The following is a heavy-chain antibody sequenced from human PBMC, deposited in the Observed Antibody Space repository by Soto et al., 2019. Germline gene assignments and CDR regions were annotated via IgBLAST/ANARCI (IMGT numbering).Heavy chain of an antibody. CDR3: ARSRDGYSFYFYYGMDG. CDR2: ILHDGSAE. V-gene: IGHV3-30*03. J-gene: IGHJ6*02. CDR1: GLFFPSYG. D-gene: IGHD4-4*01. Sequence: PGGPWSPSWAALGLFFPSYGMHWARQAPGKGLEWMALILHDGSAEYYADSVKGRFTISRDNSKNTLYLQMNSLTAEDTAVYYCARSRDGYSFYFYYGMDGWGQGTTVTVSS.